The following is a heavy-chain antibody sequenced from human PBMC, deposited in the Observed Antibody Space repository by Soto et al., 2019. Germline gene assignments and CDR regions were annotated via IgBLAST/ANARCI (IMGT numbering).Heavy chain of an antibody. CDR1: GFTFSDYA. D-gene: IGHD6-19*01. V-gene: IGHV3-30*18. J-gene: IGHJ4*02. CDR2: VSHDGRNT. CDR3: AKGGRQWLVTSDFNY. Sequence: VQLVESGGGVVQPGRSLRLSCAASGFTFSDYAMHWVRQAPGKGLEWVAVVSHDGRNTHYADSVKGRFTISRDSSKNTLSLEMTSLRAEDTAVYSCAKGGRQWLVTSDFNYWGQGALVTVSS.